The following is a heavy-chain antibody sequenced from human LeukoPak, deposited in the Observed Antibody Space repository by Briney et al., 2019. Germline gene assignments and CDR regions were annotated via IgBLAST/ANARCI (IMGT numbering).Heavy chain of an antibody. CDR2: IYYSGST. Sequence: SETLSLACTVSGGSISSYYWSWIRQPPGMGLEWIGYIYYSGSTNYNPSLKSRVTISVDTSKNQFSLKLSSVTAADTAVYYCARESGYLYGMDVWGQGTTVTVSS. J-gene: IGHJ6*02. D-gene: IGHD1-26*01. V-gene: IGHV4-59*01. CDR3: ARESGYLYGMDV. CDR1: GGSISSYY.